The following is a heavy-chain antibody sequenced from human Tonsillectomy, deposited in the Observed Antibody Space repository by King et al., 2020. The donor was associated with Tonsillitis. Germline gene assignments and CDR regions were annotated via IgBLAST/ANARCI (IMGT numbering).Heavy chain of an antibody. CDR3: ASLYCSDGKCYAGWFDP. D-gene: IGHD2-15*01. CDR2: INPNSGGT. J-gene: IGHJ5*02. Sequence: QLVQSGAEVKKPGASVMVSCKASGYSFTGYYIHWVRQAPGQGLEWMGWINPNSGGTEYAQKFQGRVTMTRDTSISTAYMELSRLGFDDTAVYYCASLYCSDGKCYAGWFDPWGQGTLVTVSS. CDR1: GYSFTGYY. V-gene: IGHV1-2*02.